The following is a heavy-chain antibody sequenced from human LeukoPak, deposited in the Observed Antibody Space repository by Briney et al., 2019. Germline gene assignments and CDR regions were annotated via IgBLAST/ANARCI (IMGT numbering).Heavy chain of an antibody. CDR2: INHSGST. J-gene: IGHJ1*01. CDR3: ARGHSGWFAEYFQQ. Sequence: SETLSLTCAVYGGSFSGYYWSWIRHPPGKGLEWIGEINHSGSTNYNPSLKSRVTISVDTSKNQFSLKLSSVTAADTAVYYCARGHSGWFAEYFQQGGQGTLVTVYS. V-gene: IGHV4-34*01. CDR1: GGSFSGYY. D-gene: IGHD6-19*01.